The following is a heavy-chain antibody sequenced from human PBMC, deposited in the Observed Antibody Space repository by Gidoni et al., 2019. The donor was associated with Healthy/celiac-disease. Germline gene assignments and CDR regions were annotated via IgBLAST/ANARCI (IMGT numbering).Heavy chain of an antibody. V-gene: IGHV3-23*01. D-gene: IGHD3-22*01. CDR2: ISGSGGST. CDR1: GFTFSRYA. Sequence: EVQLLESGGGLVQPGGSLRLSCAASGFTFSRYAMSWVRQAPGKGLEWVSAISGSGGSTYYADSVKGRFTISRDNSKNTLYLQMNSLRAEDTAVYYCAKAGDSSGLTYYYGMDVWGQGTTVTVSS. J-gene: IGHJ6*02. CDR3: AKAGDSSGLTYYYGMDV.